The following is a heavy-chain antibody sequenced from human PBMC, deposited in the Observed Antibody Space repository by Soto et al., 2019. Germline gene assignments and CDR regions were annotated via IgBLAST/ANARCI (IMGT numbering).Heavy chain of an antibody. CDR3: ARGSSRWELLPWFDP. J-gene: IGHJ5*02. CDR1: GYSISSGYY. Sequence: SETLSLTCAVSGYSISSGYYWGWIRQPPGKGLEWIGSIYHSGSTYYNPSLKSRVTISVDTSKNQFSLKLSSVTAADTAVYYCARGSSRWELLPWFDPWGQGTLVTVSS. D-gene: IGHD1-26*01. CDR2: IYHSGST. V-gene: IGHV4-38-2*01.